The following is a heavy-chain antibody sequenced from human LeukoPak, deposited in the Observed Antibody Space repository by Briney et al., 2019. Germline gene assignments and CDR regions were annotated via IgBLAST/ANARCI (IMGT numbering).Heavy chain of an antibody. Sequence: PSETLSLTCTVSGYSISSGYYWGWIRPPPGKGLEWIGSIYHSGRTFYNPSLKSRVTISVDTSKNQFSLKLPSVTAADTAVYYCARSDYYDSSGYLRAFDIWGQGTMVTVPS. CDR3: ARSDYYDSSGYLRAFDI. V-gene: IGHV4-38-2*02. CDR1: GYSISSGYY. D-gene: IGHD3-22*01. J-gene: IGHJ3*02. CDR2: IYHSGRT.